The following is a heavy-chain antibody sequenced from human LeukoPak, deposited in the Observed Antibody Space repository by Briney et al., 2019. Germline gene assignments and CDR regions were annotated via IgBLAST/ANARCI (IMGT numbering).Heavy chain of an antibody. Sequence: GASVKVSCKVSGYTLTESSVHWVRQPPGKGLEWMGGFDPEDGEAIYAQKIQGRVTMTEDTSTDTAYLELRSLRSDDAAVYYCVTNIRSGWRNYWGQGTLITVSS. CDR1: GYTLTESS. CDR3: VTNIRSGWRNY. D-gene: IGHD6-19*01. V-gene: IGHV1-24*01. J-gene: IGHJ4*02. CDR2: FDPEDGEA.